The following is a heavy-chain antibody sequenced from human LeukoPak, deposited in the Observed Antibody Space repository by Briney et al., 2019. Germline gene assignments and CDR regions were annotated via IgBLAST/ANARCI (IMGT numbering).Heavy chain of an antibody. CDR2: INPNSGNT. D-gene: IGHD6-13*01. CDR3: ARSIPCWSDREGAYYYYYMDV. J-gene: IGHJ6*03. Sequence: GGSVKVSCEAPGYTFTRYDINWVRQAPGQGLEWMGCINPNSGNTGYAQKFQGRVTITRNTSKSTAYMELSSLKSEDTAVYYWARSIPCWSDREGAYYYYYMDVWGKGTTVTVSS. V-gene: IGHV1-8*03. CDR1: GYTFTRYD.